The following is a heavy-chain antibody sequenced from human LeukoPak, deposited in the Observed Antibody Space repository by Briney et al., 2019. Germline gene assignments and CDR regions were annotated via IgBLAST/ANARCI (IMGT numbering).Heavy chain of an antibody. J-gene: IGHJ4*02. CDR2: ISFSTTTT. CDR3: AKISWDPDGDRKKY. Sequence: GGSLRLSCAASEITLSTYGMSWVRQAPGKGLEWVSAISFSTTTTYYADSVKGRFTISRDNSKNTLNLQLSSLRAEDTAVYYCAKISWDPDGDRKKYWGQGTLVTVSS. V-gene: IGHV3-23*01. D-gene: IGHD7-27*01. CDR1: EITLSTYG.